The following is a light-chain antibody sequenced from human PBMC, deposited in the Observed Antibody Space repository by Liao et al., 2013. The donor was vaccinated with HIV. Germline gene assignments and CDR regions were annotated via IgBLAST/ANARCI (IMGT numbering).Light chain of an antibody. CDR3: QSADRSATYEV. V-gene: IGLV3-21*01. Sequence: SYVLTQPPSVSVAPGKTARITCGGDNIGDKGVHWYQQKPGQSPLLVIFQHTKRPSGIPERFSASTSWNTATLTISGTQTMDEADYYCQSADRSATYEVFGGGTKLSVL. CDR2: QHT. J-gene: IGLJ3*02. CDR1: NIGDKG.